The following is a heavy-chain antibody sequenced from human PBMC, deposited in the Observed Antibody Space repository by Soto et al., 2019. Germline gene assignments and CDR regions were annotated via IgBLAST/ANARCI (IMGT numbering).Heavy chain of an antibody. CDR2: TYYNGNA. J-gene: IGHJ4*02. Sequence: QLQLQESGPGLVKPSETLSLTCTVSGASIDRSNYYWDWIRQPPGKGLEWIGTTYYNGNAYYNPSLKSRVNMSADTSKNQFSLKLISVTAADTAVYYCARHFVAVVIKGWGYWGQGTLVTVSS. D-gene: IGHD3-22*01. CDR1: GASIDRSNYY. CDR3: ARHFVAVVIKGWGY. V-gene: IGHV4-39*01.